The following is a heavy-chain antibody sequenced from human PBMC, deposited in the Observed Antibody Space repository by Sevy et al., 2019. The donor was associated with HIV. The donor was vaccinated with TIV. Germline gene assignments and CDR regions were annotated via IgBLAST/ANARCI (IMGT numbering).Heavy chain of an antibody. CDR2: IISSGSSK. D-gene: IGHD4-17*01. J-gene: IGHJ5*02. V-gene: IGHV3-48*03. CDR1: GFTFSSYE. CDR3: ARDRRTVKDWFDP. Sequence: GGSLRLSCTASGFTFSSYEMNWVRQAPGKGLEWVSNIISSGSSKYYADSVKGRFTISRDNAKNSLYLQMNSLRAEDTAVYYCARDRRTVKDWFDPWGQGTLVTVSS.